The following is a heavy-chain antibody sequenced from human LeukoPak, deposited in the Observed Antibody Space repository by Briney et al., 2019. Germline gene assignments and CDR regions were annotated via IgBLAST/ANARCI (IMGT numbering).Heavy chain of an antibody. CDR3: AKGYGPTAMVFDY. V-gene: IGHV3-23*01. J-gene: IGHJ4*02. Sequence: GGSLRLSCAASGFTFSSYGMSWVRQAPGKGLEWVSGIRGSGDITFYADSVKGRFTISRDNSKNTLYLQMNSLRAEDTAVYYCAKGYGPTAMVFDYWGQGALVTVSS. D-gene: IGHD5-18*01. CDR2: IRGSGDIT. CDR1: GFTFSSYG.